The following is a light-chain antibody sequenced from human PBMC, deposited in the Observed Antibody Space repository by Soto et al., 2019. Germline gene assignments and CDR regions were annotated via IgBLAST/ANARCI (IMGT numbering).Light chain of an antibody. CDR2: DVS. J-gene: IGLJ2*01. CDR3: CSYADSYSLV. V-gene: IGLV2-11*01. CDR1: SSDVGGHSH. Sequence: QSALTQPRSVSGSPGQSVTISCTGTSSDVGGHSHVSWYQQHPGKAPKLMIYDVSKRPSGAPDRFSGSKSGNTASLTISGLQAEDESDYYCCSYADSYSLVFGGGTKLTVL.